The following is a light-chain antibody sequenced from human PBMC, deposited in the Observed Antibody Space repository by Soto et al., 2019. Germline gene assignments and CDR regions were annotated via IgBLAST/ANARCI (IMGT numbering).Light chain of an antibody. CDR1: QSLASI. J-gene: IGKJ1*01. CDR3: HYGNSLPWT. Sequence: EIVLTQSQASLSVSPGASISLXCGASQSLASILAWYQQKPGQAPRLLIYGTSTRATGVPARFSGSGSGTDFTLTISSLEPEDFAVYYCHYGNSLPWTFGQGTKVDIK. CDR2: GTS. V-gene: IGKV3-15*01.